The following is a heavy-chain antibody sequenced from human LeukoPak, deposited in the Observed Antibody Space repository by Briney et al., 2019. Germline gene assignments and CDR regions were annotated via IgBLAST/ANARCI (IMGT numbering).Heavy chain of an antibody. D-gene: IGHD3-10*01. CDR2: IYHSGST. CDR1: GYSISSGYY. Sequence: PSETLSLTCTVSGYSISSGYYWGWIRQPPGKGLEWIGSIYHSGSTYYNPSLKSRVTISVDTSKNQFSLKLRSVTAADTAVYYCAREAGTYGSGSYYDYWGQGTLVTVSS. CDR3: AREAGTYGSGSYYDY. J-gene: IGHJ4*02. V-gene: IGHV4-38-2*02.